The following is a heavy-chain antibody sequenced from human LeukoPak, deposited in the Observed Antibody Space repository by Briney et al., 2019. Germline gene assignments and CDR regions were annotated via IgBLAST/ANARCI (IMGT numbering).Heavy chain of an antibody. Sequence: GRSLRLSCAAYGFTFSTFAMHWVRQAEGEGLEWVTVISSDGRDKHYVDSVKGRFTISRDNSKNTLYLQLNSLRAEDTAVYYCVKDLKKIADYYFDCWGQGTLVTVSS. D-gene: IGHD4/OR15-4a*01. CDR3: VKDLKKIADYYFDC. J-gene: IGHJ4*02. CDR2: ISSDGRDK. V-gene: IGHV3-30*04. CDR1: GFTFSTFA.